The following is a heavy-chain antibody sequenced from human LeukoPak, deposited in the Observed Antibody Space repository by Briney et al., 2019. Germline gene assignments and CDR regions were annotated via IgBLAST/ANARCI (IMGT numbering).Heavy chain of an antibody. D-gene: IGHD6-6*01. J-gene: IGHJ3*02. CDR3: ARDSDDSSSRNAFDI. CDR2: IYYSGST. V-gene: IGHV4-59*01. Sequence: PSETLSLTCTVSGGSISSYYWSWIRQPPGKGLEWIGYIYYSGSTNYNPSLKSRVTISVDTSKNQFSLKLSSVTAADTALYYCARDSDDSSSRNAFDIWGQGTMVTVSS. CDR1: GGSISSYY.